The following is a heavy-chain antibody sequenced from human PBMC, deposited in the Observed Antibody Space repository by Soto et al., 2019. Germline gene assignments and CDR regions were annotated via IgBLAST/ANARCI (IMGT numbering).Heavy chain of an antibody. CDR3: ARNGLYASSNYPDAFDI. Sequence: GGSLRLSCAASGFTSSNYWMSWVRQAPGKGLEWVANIKQDGSEKYYMDSVRGRFTISRDNAKNSLYLQMNSLRAEDTAVYYCARNGLYASSNYPDAFDIWGQGPMGTAS. V-gene: IGHV3-7*03. CDR2: IKQDGSEK. J-gene: IGHJ3*02. D-gene: IGHD6-19*01. CDR1: GFTSSNYW.